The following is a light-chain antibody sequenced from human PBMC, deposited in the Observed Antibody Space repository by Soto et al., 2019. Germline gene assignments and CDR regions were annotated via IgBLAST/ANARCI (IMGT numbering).Light chain of an antibody. CDR2: AAS. CDR1: QDINDY. Sequence: DIPLTQSPSSVSASVGDTVTITCRASQDINDYLAWFQQKPGKAPESLIFAASRLQGGVPSRFSGRGSGTDFTLTITSLQPEDFATYYCHQYDTYPLTFGGGTKVEI. CDR3: HQYDTYPLT. V-gene: IGKV1-16*01. J-gene: IGKJ4*01.